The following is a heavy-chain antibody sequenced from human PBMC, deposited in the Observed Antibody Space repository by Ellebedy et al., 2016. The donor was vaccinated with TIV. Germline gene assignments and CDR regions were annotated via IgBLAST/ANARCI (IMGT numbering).Heavy chain of an antibody. Sequence: MPSEILSLTCPVSGDSISSGTYYWGWIRQPPGKGLEWIGNMYYSGSAYYTPSLKSRVTISVDTSKKLFSLKLNSVTAADTAVYYCVRGRDAYKTGYWGQGTLVSVSS. CDR1: GDSISSGTYY. J-gene: IGHJ4*02. CDR2: MYYSGSA. V-gene: IGHV4-39*07. D-gene: IGHD5-24*01. CDR3: VRGRDAYKTGY.